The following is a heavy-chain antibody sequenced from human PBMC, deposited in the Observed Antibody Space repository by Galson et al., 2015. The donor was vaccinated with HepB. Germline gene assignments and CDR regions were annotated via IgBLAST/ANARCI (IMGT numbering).Heavy chain of an antibody. D-gene: IGHD3-16*02. CDR2: ISSSSNYI. J-gene: IGHJ6*02. V-gene: IGHV3-21*01. CDR1: GITFSSYS. CDR3: ARDLYYDYVWGSSRTYYYAMDV. Sequence: SLRLSCAASGITFSSYSMNWVRQAPGKGLEWVSSISSSSNYIYYADSVKGRFTISRDNAKNSLSLQMNSLRVEDTAVYYCARDLYYDYVWGSSRTYYYAMDVWGQGTTVTVSS.